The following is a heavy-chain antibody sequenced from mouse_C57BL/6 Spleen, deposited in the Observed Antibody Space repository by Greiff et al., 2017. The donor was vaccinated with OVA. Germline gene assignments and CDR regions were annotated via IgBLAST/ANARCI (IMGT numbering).Heavy chain of an antibody. V-gene: IGHV3-6*01. CDR1: GYSITSGYY. Sequence: VQLQQSGPGLVKPSQSLSLTCSVTGYSITSGYYWNWIRQFPGNKLEWMGYISYDGSNNYNPSLKNRISITRDTSKNQFFLKLNSVTTEDTATYYCARAGSSSYWYFDVWGTGTTVTVSS. D-gene: IGHD1-1*01. CDR2: ISYDGSN. CDR3: ARAGSSSYWYFDV. J-gene: IGHJ1*03.